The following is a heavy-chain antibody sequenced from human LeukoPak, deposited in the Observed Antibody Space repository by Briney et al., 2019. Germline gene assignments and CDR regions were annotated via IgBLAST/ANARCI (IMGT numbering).Heavy chain of an antibody. CDR3: ASLPFYYYGMDV. V-gene: IGHV3-30*04. CDR1: GFTFSSYA. J-gene: IGHJ6*02. CDR2: ISYDGSNK. Sequence: GESLRLSCAASGFTFSSYAMHWVRQAPGKGLEWVAVISYDGSNKYYADSVKGRLTISRDNSKNTLYLQMNSLRAEDTAVHYCASLPFYYYGMDVWGQGTTVTVSS.